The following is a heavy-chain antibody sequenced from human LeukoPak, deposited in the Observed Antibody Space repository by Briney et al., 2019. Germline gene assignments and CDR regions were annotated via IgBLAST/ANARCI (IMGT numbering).Heavy chain of an antibody. Sequence: GGSLRLSCAASGFTFSSYAMHWVRQAPGKGLEWVAVISYDGSNKYYADSVKGRFTISRDNSKNTLYLQMNSLRAEDTAVYYCARDRYSSSCPDYWGQGTLVTVSS. CDR1: GFTFSSYA. CDR3: ARDRYSSSCPDY. V-gene: IGHV3-30-3*01. J-gene: IGHJ4*02. CDR2: ISYDGSNK. D-gene: IGHD6-13*01.